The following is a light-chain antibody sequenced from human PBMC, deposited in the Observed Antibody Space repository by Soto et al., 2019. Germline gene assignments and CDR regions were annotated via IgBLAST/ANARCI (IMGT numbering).Light chain of an antibody. V-gene: IGKV3-11*01. Sequence: MVLTQSPATLSLSPGERATLSCRASQRIGDYLAWYQQKPGQAPRLLIYDASNRAAGTPARFGGSGSDSDYTLTISSLQPEDFAVYYCQQRYVWPITFGQGTRLEIK. CDR2: DAS. J-gene: IGKJ5*01. CDR1: QRIGDY. CDR3: QQRYVWPIT.